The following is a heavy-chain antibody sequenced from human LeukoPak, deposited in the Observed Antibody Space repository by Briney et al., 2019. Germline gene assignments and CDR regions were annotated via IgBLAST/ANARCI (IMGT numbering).Heavy chain of an antibody. CDR2: IYYSGST. D-gene: IGHD3-3*01. Sequence: PSETLSLTCTVSGGSISSSSYYWGWIRQPPGKGLEWIGSIYYSGSTYYNPSLKSRVTISVDTSKNQFSLKLSSVTAADTAVYYCARGPGYYDFWSGYTNWYFDLWGRGTLVTVSS. CDR1: GGSISSSSYY. V-gene: IGHV4-39*07. CDR3: ARGPGYYDFWSGYTNWYFDL. J-gene: IGHJ2*01.